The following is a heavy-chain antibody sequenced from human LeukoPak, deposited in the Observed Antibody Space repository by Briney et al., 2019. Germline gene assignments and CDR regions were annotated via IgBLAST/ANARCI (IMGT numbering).Heavy chain of an antibody. D-gene: IGHD2-15*01. J-gene: IGHJ4*02. CDR1: GLTFSRHW. V-gene: IGHV3-7*01. CDR3: ARPRGYCSGGSCRYYFDY. CDR2: IKQDGSEK. Sequence: GGSLRLSRAASGLTFSRHWMSCVRQAPGKGLEWVANIKQDGSEKYYVDSVKGRFTISRDNAKNSLYLQMNSLSGEDTAVYFCARPRGYCSGGSCRYYFDYWGQGTLVSVSS.